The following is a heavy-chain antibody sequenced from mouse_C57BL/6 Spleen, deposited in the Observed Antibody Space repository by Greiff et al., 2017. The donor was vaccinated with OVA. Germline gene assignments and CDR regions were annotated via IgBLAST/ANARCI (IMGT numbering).Heavy chain of an antibody. CDR3: SRGITTVDDYFDY. CDR1: GYTFTSYW. Sequence: QVQLKQSGAELAKPGASVKLSCKASGYTFTSYWMHWVKQRPGQGLEWIGYINPSSGYTKYNQKFKDKATLTADKSSSTAYMPLSSLTYEDSAVYYCSRGITTVDDYFDYWGQGTTLTVSS. J-gene: IGHJ2*01. V-gene: IGHV1-7*01. D-gene: IGHD1-1*01. CDR2: INPSSGYT.